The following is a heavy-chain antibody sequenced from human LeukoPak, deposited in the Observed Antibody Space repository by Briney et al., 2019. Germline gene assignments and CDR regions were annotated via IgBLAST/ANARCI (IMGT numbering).Heavy chain of an antibody. J-gene: IGHJ4*02. D-gene: IGHD3-22*01. V-gene: IGHV4-59*01. CDR1: GGSISSYY. CDR2: IYYSGST. CDR3: ARDAWDSSGYYLDY. Sequence: SETLSLTCTVSGGSISSYYWSWIRQPPGKGLEWIGYIYYSGSTNYNPSLKSRVTISVDTSKNQFSLKLSSVTAADTAVYYCARDAWDSSGYYLDYWGQGTLVTVSS.